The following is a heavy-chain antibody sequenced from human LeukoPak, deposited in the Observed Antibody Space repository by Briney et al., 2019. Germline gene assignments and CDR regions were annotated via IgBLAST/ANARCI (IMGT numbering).Heavy chain of an antibody. CDR2: INHSGST. CDR1: GESFSGYY. V-gene: IGHV4-34*01. D-gene: IGHD3-16*02. Sequence: PSETLSLTCAVYGESFSGYYWNWIRQSPGKGLEWIGEINHSGSTNYCPSLKSRVTISVDTSKNQFSLKLSSVTAADTAVYYCARGLPYDYVWGSYRSYYFDYWGQGTLVTVSS. CDR3: ARGLPYDYVWGSYRSYYFDY. J-gene: IGHJ4*02.